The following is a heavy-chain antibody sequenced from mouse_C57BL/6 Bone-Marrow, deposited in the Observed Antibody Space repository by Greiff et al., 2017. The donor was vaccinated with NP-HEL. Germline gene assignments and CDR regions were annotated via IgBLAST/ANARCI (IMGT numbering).Heavy chain of an antibody. Sequence: VQLQQSDPELVKPGASVSISCKVSGYTFTDYTIHWMKQRPGQGLEWIGYIYPRDGSTKYNEKFKGKATFTADTSSRAAYLQLNILTSEDSAVYFCARRGIMDGYDYWGQGNTRTVSA. J-gene: IGHJ2*01. V-gene: IGHV1-78*01. CDR2: IYPRDGST. D-gene: IGHD2-3*01. CDR1: GYTFTDYT. CDR3: ARRGIMDGYDY.